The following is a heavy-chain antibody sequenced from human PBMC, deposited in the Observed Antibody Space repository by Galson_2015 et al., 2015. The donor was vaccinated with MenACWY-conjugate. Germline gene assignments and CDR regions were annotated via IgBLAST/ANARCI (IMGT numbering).Heavy chain of an antibody. CDR3: AREDPNWKFDL. CDR1: GFTFSSYN. CDR2: ISSYSTYI. V-gene: IGHV3-21*01. J-gene: IGHJ5*02. D-gene: IGHD1-20*01. Sequence: SLRLSCAASGFTFSSYNMHWVRQAPGKGLQWVSSISSYSTYIYYEDSLKGRFTISRDNANNSLYLELNTLRAEDTAVYFCAREDPNWKFDLWGPGTLVTVSS.